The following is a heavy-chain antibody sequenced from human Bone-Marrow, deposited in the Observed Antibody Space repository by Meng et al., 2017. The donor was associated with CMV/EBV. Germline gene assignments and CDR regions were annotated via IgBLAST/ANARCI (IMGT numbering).Heavy chain of an antibody. Sequence: SETLSLTCTVSGGSISGSSYYWGWIRQPPGKGLEWIGSIYYSGSTYYNPSLKSRVTISVDTSKNQFSLKLSSVTAADTAVYYCARARGYCSSTSCYSSFDPWGQGTLVTVSS. D-gene: IGHD2-2*02. CDR3: ARARGYCSSTSCYSSFDP. V-gene: IGHV4-39*07. CDR1: GGSISGSSYY. J-gene: IGHJ5*02. CDR2: IYYSGST.